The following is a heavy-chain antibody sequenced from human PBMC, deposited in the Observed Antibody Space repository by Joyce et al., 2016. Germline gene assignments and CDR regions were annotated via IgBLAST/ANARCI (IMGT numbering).Heavy chain of an antibody. CDR3: ATRAGDDRDLGY. CDR1: GYTFTASY. V-gene: IGHV1-2*02. Sequence: QVQLVQSGAEVRKPGASVKVSCTASGYTFTASYIHWVRQAPGQGLEWMAWINPNRGGKNSAQTFRGRVALTRDASINTAFMELTGLTSDDTAVYYCATRAGDDRDLGYWGQGTLVTVSS. CDR2: INPNRGGK. J-gene: IGHJ4*02. D-gene: IGHD1-1*01.